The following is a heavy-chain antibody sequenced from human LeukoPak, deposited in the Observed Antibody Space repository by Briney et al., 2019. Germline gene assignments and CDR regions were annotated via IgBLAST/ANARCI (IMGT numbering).Heavy chain of an antibody. CDR2: IYYSGST. J-gene: IGHJ4*02. D-gene: IGHD6-13*01. Sequence: SETLSLTCTASGGSISSYYWSWIRQPPGKGLEWIGYIYYSGSTNYNPSLKSRVTISVDTSKNQFSLKLSSVTAADTAVYYCARGEDSSSWYDYWGQGTLVTVSS. CDR3: ARGEDSSSWYDY. CDR1: GGSISSYY. V-gene: IGHV4-59*01.